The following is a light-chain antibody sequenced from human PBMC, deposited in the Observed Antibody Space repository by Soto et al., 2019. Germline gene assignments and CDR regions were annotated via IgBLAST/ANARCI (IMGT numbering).Light chain of an antibody. V-gene: IGKV3-20*01. Sequence: EIVLTQSPGTLSLCPGERASLSCRASQSVSSSYLAWYQQKPGQAPRLLIYGASSRATGIPDRFSGSGSGTDFTLTISRLEPEDFAVYYCQHYITSLTTFGQGTKVDI. CDR1: QSVSSSY. CDR3: QHYITSLTT. CDR2: GAS. J-gene: IGKJ1*01.